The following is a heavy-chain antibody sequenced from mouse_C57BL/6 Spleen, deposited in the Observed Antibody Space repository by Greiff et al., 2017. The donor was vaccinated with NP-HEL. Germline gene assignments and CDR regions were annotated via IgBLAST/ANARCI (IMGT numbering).Heavy chain of an antibody. Sequence: QVQLQQSGPELVKPGASVKISCKASGYAFSSSWMNWVKQRPGKGLEWIGRIYPGDGDTNYNGKFKGKATLTADKSSSTAYMQLSSLTSEDSAVYFCARGDPRDAMDDWGKGTSVTVSS. CDR1: GYAFSSSW. CDR3: ARGDPRDAMDD. J-gene: IGHJ4*01. CDR2: IYPGDGDT. D-gene: IGHD3-3*01. V-gene: IGHV1-82*01.